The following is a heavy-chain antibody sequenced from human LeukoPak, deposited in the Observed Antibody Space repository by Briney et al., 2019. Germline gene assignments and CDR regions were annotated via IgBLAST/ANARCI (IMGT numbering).Heavy chain of an antibody. CDR2: IFYSGTT. Sequence: SETLSLTCTVSGGSISSSSYYWGWIRQPPGKGLEWIGTIFYSGTTYYNPSLKSRVTISVDTSKNQFSLKLSSVTAADTAVYYCARCLSPDYYDSSGYYSAFDIWGQGTMVTVSS. V-gene: IGHV4-39*07. CDR3: ARCLSPDYYDSSGYYSAFDI. D-gene: IGHD3-22*01. CDR1: GGSISSSSYY. J-gene: IGHJ3*02.